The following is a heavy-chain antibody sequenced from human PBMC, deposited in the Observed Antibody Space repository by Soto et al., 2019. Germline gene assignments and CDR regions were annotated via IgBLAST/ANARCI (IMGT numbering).Heavy chain of an antibody. V-gene: IGHV1-58*01. Sequence: ASVKVSCKASGFTFTSSAVQWVRQARGQRLEWIGWIVVGSGNTNYAQKFQERVTITRDMSTSTAYMELSSLRSEDTAVYYCAAGRDSSGYYHDYWGQGTLVTVSS. D-gene: IGHD3-22*01. CDR1: GFTFTSSA. CDR2: IVVGSGNT. J-gene: IGHJ4*02. CDR3: AAGRDSSGYYHDY.